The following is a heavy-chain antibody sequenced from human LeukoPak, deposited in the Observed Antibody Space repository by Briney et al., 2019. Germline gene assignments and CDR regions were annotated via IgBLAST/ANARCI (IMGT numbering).Heavy chain of an antibody. CDR1: GYTFTSYY. D-gene: IGHD6-25*01. Sequence: ASVKVSCKASGYTFTSYYMHWVRQAPGQGLEWMGIINPSGGSTSYAQKFQGRVTMTRNTSISTAYMELSSLRSEDTAVYYCARGDGSLAALGGYWGQGTLVTVSS. J-gene: IGHJ4*02. V-gene: IGHV1-46*01. CDR3: ARGDGSLAALGGY. CDR2: INPSGGST.